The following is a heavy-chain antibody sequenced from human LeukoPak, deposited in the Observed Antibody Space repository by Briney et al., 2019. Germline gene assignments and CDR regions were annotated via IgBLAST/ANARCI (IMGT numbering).Heavy chain of an antibody. CDR3: ARGNCSSTSCSRFDY. Sequence: SVKVSCKASGGTFSSYAISWVRQAPGQGLEWMGGIIPIFGTANYAQKFQGRVTITTDESTSTAYMELSSLRSEDTAVYYCARGNCSSTSCSRFDYWGQGTLVTVSS. CDR2: IIPIFGTA. J-gene: IGHJ4*02. CDR1: GGTFSSYA. V-gene: IGHV1-69*05. D-gene: IGHD2-2*01.